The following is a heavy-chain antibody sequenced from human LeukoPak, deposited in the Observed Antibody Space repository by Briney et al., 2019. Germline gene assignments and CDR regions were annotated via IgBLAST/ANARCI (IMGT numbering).Heavy chain of an antibody. CDR2: IYPGDSDT. J-gene: IGHJ4*02. V-gene: IGHV5-51*01. Sequence: GESLKISCKGSGYSFTSYWIGWVRQMPGKGPEWMGIIYPGDSDTRYSPSFQGQVTISADKSISTAYLQWSSLKASDTAIYYCARQITGTQGNFDYWGQGTLVTVSS. CDR3: ARQITGTQGNFDY. CDR1: GYSFTSYW. D-gene: IGHD1-20*01.